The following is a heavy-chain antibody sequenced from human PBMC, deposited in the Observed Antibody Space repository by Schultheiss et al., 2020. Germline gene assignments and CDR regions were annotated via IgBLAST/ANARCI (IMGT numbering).Heavy chain of an antibody. J-gene: IGHJ6*04. Sequence: SVKVSCKASGGTFSSYAISWVRQAPGQGLEWMGGIIPIFGTANYAQKFQGRVTITADKSTSTAYMELSSLRSEDTAVYYCARDTQYDFWSGYYTYMDVWGKGTTVTVSA. CDR1: GGTFSSYA. CDR3: ARDTQYDFWSGYYTYMDV. CDR2: IIPIFGTA. D-gene: IGHD3-3*01. V-gene: IGHV1-69*06.